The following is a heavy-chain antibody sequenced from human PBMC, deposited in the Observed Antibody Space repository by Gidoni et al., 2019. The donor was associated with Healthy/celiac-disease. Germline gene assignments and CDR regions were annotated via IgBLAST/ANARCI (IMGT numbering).Heavy chain of an antibody. CDR1: GGYFSSSA. J-gene: IGHJ3*02. V-gene: IGHV1-69*01. CDR2: IIPIFGTA. Sequence: QVQLVQPGAEVKKPGSSVKVSCQASGGYFSSSAISWVLQAPGQGLEWMGWIIPIFGTANYAQKFQGRVTITAGESTSTAYMELSSLRSEDTAVYYCARFSQEMATMRGAFDIWGQGTMVTVSS. CDR3: ARFSQEMATMRGAFDI. D-gene: IGHD5-12*01.